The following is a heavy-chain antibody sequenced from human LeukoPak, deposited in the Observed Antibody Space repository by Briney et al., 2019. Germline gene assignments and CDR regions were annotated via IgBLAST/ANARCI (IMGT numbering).Heavy chain of an antibody. CDR3: ATDLAYCGGDCYNY. V-gene: IGHV1-24*01. Sequence: ASVQVSCKVSGYTLTELSMHWVRQAPGKGLEGMGVIDPEHGETIYAQKFQGRVTMTEDTSTDTAYMELSSLRSEDTAVYYCATDLAYCGGDCYNYWGQGTLVTVSS. J-gene: IGHJ4*02. CDR2: IDPEHGET. CDR1: GYTLTELS. D-gene: IGHD2-21*02.